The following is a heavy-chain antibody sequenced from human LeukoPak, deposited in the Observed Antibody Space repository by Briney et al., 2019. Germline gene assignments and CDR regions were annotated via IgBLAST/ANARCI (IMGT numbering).Heavy chain of an antibody. V-gene: IGHV4-59*01. CDR3: AREPYGDYAQFDY. CDR2: IYYSGST. J-gene: IGHJ4*02. CDR1: GVSISSYF. D-gene: IGHD4-17*01. Sequence: SETLSLTCTVSGVSISSYFWLWLRQPPGKGLEWIGYIYYSGSTNYNPSLKSRVTISVDTSKNQFSLKLSSVTAADTAVYYCAREPYGDYAQFDYWGQGTLVTVSS.